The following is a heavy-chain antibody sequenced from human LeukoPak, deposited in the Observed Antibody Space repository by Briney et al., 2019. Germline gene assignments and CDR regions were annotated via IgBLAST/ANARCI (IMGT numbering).Heavy chain of an antibody. D-gene: IGHD3-3*01. Sequence: PSETLSLTCVVSGGSISSGDYYWSWSRQPPGKGLEWIGYIYYSGSTYYNPSLKSRVTISIGTSKNQLSLKLSSATAAATAVSYCARVDNGYYYFDYWGQGTLVTVSS. J-gene: IGHJ4*02. V-gene: IGHV4-30-4*01. CDR2: IYYSGST. CDR1: GGSISSGDYY. CDR3: ARVDNGYYYFDY.